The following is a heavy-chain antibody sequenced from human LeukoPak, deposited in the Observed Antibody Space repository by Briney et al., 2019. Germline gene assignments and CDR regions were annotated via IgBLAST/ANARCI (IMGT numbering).Heavy chain of an antibody. D-gene: IGHD6-19*01. CDR3: ARVSSASGWYSNLFYYFDY. CDR1: GCSISSYY. J-gene: IGHJ4*02. CDR2: IYTSGST. V-gene: IGHV4-4*07. Sequence: TPSETLSLTCTVSGCSISSYYWSWIRQPAGKGLEWIGRIYTSGSTNYNPSLKSRVTMSVDTSKNQFSLKLSSVTAADTAVYYCARVSSASGWYSNLFYYFDYWGQGTLVTVSS.